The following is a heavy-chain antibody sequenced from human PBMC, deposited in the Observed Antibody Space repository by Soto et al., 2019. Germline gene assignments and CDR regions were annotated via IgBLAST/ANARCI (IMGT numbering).Heavy chain of an antibody. CDR1: GFSLSTSGVG. V-gene: IGHV2-5*02. Sequence: QITLKESGPTLVKPTQTLTLTCTFSGFSLSTSGVGVGWIRQPPGKALDWVAIIYWDDDKRYSPSLKSRLTISKDTSQPQVVLTRTYMYHVDTAAYYCAHGREIRNSGSYDGDYWGQGTLVTV. CDR2: IYWDDDK. J-gene: IGHJ4*02. CDR3: AHGREIRNSGSYDGDY. D-gene: IGHD3-10*01.